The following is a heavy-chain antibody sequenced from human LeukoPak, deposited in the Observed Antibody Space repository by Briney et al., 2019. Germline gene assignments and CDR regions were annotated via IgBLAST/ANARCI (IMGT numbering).Heavy chain of an antibody. CDR1: GGSISSYY. Sequence: PSETLSLTCTVSGGSISSYYWSWIRQPPGKGLEWIGYIYYSGSTNYNPSLKSRVTISVDTSKNQFSLKLSSVTAADTAVYYCARIESIAARPDWFDPWGQGTLVTVSS. J-gene: IGHJ5*02. CDR3: ARIESIAARPDWFDP. V-gene: IGHV4-59*08. D-gene: IGHD6-6*01. CDR2: IYYSGST.